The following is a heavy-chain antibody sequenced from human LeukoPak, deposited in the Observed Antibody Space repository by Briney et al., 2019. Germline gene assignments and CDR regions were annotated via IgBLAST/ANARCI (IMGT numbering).Heavy chain of an antibody. D-gene: IGHD2-2*01. Sequence: SVKVSCKASGGTFSSYAISWVRQAPGQGLEWMGGIIPIFGTANYAQKFQGRVTITTDESTSTAYMELSSLRSEDTAVYYCASSRHASLGRLVVPGRNNWFDPWGQGTLVTVSS. CDR2: IIPIFGTA. V-gene: IGHV1-69*05. J-gene: IGHJ5*02. CDR3: ASSRHASLGRLVVPGRNNWFDP. CDR1: GGTFSSYA.